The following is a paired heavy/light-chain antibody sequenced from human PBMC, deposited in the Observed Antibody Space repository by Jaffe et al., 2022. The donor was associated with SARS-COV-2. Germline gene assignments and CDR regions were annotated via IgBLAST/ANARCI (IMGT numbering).Light chain of an antibody. CDR2: EAS. Sequence: DIQMTQSPSSLSASVGDRVTITCRASQSIGINLHWYQQKPGKAPKLLIYEASRLQTGVPSSFSGSGAGTDFTLTISSLQLEDFATYFCQQSDSAPQTFGHGTKVELK. V-gene: IGKV1-39*01. CDR3: QQSDSAPQT. CDR1: QSIGIN. J-gene: IGKJ1*01.
Heavy chain of an antibody. Sequence: QLRLQESGPGLVRPSETLSLTCTVSGGSVRRSSYYWAWIRQAPVKGLEWIASMYYSGRTSYNAALKGRITISVDASKNQFSLNLTSLTAADTAVYYCVRGLASGSGLNWFDPWGQGSLVTVSS. CDR3: VRGLASGSGLNWFDP. J-gene: IGHJ5*02. CDR2: MYYSGRT. CDR1: GGSVRRSSYY. D-gene: IGHD2-15*01. V-gene: IGHV4-39*01.